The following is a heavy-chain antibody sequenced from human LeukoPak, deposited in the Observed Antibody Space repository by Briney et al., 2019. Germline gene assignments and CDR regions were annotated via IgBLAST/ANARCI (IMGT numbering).Heavy chain of an antibody. J-gene: IGHJ6*02. CDR3: AKDREVRGYYGLDV. Sequence: GGSLRLSCPASGFTFTSYSMTWVRQAPGKGLEWVSAISASGGNTYSADSVEGRFTISRDNSKNTVYLQMNSLTAEDTAVYYCAKDREVRGYYGLDVWGQGTTVTVSS. CDR1: GFTFTSYS. D-gene: IGHD3-10*01. V-gene: IGHV3-23*01. CDR2: ISASGGNT.